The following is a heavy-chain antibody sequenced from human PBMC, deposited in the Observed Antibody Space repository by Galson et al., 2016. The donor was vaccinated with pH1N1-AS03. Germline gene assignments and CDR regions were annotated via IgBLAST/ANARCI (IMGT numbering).Heavy chain of an antibody. D-gene: IGHD2-15*01. CDR2: FSWDGVTT. J-gene: IGHJ4*02. Sequence: SLRLSCAASGFTFHDYTMHWDRQAPGKGLEWVSLFSWDGVTTFYADSVKGRFAISRDSSQNSLYLQMNSLRIEDTAFYYCAKERNRIIDSWGQGTLVTVSS. V-gene: IGHV3-43*01. CDR3: AKERNRIIDS. CDR1: GFTFHDYT.